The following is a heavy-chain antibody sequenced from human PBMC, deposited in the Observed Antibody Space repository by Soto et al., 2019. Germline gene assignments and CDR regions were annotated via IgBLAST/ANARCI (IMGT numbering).Heavy chain of an antibody. J-gene: IGHJ4*02. CDR2: IIPILGIA. CDR1: GGTFSSYT. Sequence: QVQLVQSGAEVNKPGSSVKVSCKASGGTFSSYTISWVRQAPGQGLEWMGRIIPILGIANYAQKFQGRVTITADKSTSTAYMELSSLRSEDTAVYYCAVWYSGSYPFDYWGQGTLVTVSS. D-gene: IGHD1-26*01. CDR3: AVWYSGSYPFDY. V-gene: IGHV1-69*02.